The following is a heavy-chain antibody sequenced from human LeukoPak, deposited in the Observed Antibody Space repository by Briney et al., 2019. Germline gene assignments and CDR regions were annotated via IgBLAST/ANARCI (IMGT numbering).Heavy chain of an antibody. CDR1: GFTFSGYA. Sequence: PGGSLRLSCAASGFTFSGYAMSWVRQAPGKGLEWVSSISASAGTTYYADSVKGRFTISRDNSKNPLDLQMNSLRAEGTAVYYCAKDPASYEYYFDYWGQGTLVTVSS. J-gene: IGHJ4*02. V-gene: IGHV3-23*01. CDR3: AKDPASYEYYFDY. D-gene: IGHD5-12*01. CDR2: ISASAGTT.